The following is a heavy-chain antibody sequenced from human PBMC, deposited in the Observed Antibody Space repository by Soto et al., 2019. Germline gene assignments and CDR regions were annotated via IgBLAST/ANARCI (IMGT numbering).Heavy chain of an antibody. CDR1: GFTFSSYG. Sequence: GGSLRLSCAASGFTFSSYGMHWVRQAPGKGLEWVAVISYDGSNKYYADSVKGRFTISRDNSKNTLYLQMNSLRAEDTAVYYCVKLYGEDFDYWGQGTLVTVSS. CDR2: ISYDGSNK. V-gene: IGHV3-30*18. D-gene: IGHD4-17*01. J-gene: IGHJ4*02. CDR3: VKLYGEDFDY.